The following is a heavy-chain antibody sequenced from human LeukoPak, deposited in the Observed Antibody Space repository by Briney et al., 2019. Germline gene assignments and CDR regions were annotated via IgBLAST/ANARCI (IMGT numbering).Heavy chain of an antibody. J-gene: IGHJ5*02. Sequence: PGGSLRLSCAASGFTFSSHAMNWVRQAPGKGLEWVSSIGGIGASTYYADSVKGRFTISRDNSKSTLYLQMNSLRGEDTALYYCAKAAYGDYVNWFDPWGQGILVIVSS. D-gene: IGHD4-17*01. V-gene: IGHV3-23*01. CDR1: GFTFSSHA. CDR3: AKAAYGDYVNWFDP. CDR2: IGGIGAST.